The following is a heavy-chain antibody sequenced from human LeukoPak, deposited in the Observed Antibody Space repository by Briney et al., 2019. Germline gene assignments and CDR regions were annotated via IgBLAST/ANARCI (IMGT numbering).Heavy chain of an antibody. V-gene: IGHV3-23*01. Sequence: GGSLRLSCGASGFTFSSYWMTWVRQAPGKGLEWVSAISGSGGSTYYADSVKGRFTISRDKSKNTLYLQMNSLRAEDTAVYYCAKSDWFDLIIYFDYWGQGALVTVSS. CDR2: ISGSGGST. CDR3: AKSDWFDLIIYFDY. CDR1: GFTFSSYW. D-gene: IGHD3-9*01. J-gene: IGHJ4*02.